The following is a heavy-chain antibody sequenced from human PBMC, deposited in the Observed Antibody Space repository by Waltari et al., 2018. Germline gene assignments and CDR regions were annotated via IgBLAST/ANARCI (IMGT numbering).Heavy chain of an antibody. CDR3: ARDDADSSNFGGF. CDR2: ISPDSGNT. Sequence: PLVQSGAEVKKPGASVKVSCKASGYIFSNYGITWVRKAPGQGLEWMGWISPDSGNTKYEQSLQGRVTLTTDTSTTTAYMEIRSMRSDDTAIYYWARDDADSSNFGGFWGQGTLVTVSS. J-gene: IGHJ4*02. CDR1: GYIFSNYG. D-gene: IGHD6-13*01. V-gene: IGHV1-18*01.